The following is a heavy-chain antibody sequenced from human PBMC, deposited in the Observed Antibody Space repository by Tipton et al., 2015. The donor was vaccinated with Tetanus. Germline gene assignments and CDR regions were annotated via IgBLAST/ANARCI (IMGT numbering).Heavy chain of an antibody. CDR3: AREVPAAGHFDS. CDR1: GALLTTGGYS. CDR2: VYYNGNT. J-gene: IGHJ4*02. V-gene: IGHV4-61*08. Sequence: TLSLTCNVTGALLTTGGYSWGWIRQPPGKGLEWIGYVYYNGNTHYNPALKSRVTISVDTSKNQFSLKLSSVTAADTAIYYCAREVPAAGHFDSWGQGTLVTVSS. D-gene: IGHD2-2*01.